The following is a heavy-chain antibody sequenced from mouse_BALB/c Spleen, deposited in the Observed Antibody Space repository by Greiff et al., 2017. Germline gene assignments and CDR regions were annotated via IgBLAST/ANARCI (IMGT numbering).Heavy chain of an antibody. D-gene: IGHD1-2*01. CDR3: ARSHHYYGYVDY. J-gene: IGHJ2*01. Sequence: VMLVESGADLARPGASVKMSCTASGYTFTSYTMHWVKQRPGQGLEWIGYINPSSGYTNYNQKFKDKATLTADKSSSTVYMQLSSLTSEDSAVYYCARSHHYYGYVDYWGQGTTLTVSA. V-gene: IGHV1-4*01. CDR1: GYTFTSYT. CDR2: INPSSGYT.